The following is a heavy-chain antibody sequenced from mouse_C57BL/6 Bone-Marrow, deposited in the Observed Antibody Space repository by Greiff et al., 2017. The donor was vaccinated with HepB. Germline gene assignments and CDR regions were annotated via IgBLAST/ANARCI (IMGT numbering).Heavy chain of an antibody. D-gene: IGHD1-1*01. CDR3: VRDGYYGSSYGDY. CDR1: GFTFNTHA. Sequence: GAGLVQPKGSLKLSCAASGFTFNTHAMHWFRQAPGKGLAWVARIRSKSSNYATYYADSVKDRFTISSDTSQSMLNLQMNNLKTQDTAMYYGVRDGYYGSSYGDYWGQGTTLTVSS. CDR2: IRSKSSNYAT. J-gene: IGHJ2*01. V-gene: IGHV10-3*01.